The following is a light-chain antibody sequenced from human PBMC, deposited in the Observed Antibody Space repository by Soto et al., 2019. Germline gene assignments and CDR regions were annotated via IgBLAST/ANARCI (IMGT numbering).Light chain of an antibody. V-gene: IGLV2-11*01. CDR3: CSYAGSYV. CDR1: SSDVGGYNY. J-gene: IGLJ1*01. CDR2: DVS. Sequence: QSFLTQPRSVSGSPGQAFTIPCTGTSSDVGGYNYVSWYQQHPGKAPKLVIYDVSKRPSGVPDRFSGSKSGNTASLTISGLQGEDEADYYCCSYAGSYVFGTGTKVTVL.